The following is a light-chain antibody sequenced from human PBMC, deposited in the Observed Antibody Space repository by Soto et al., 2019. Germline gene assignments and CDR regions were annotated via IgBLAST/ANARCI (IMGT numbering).Light chain of an antibody. V-gene: IGKV3-11*01. CDR1: QSVSSY. J-gene: IGKJ1*01. Sequence: EIVFTQSPATLSLFPVEISNLFFGASQSVSSYLAWYQQKPGQAPRLLIYAESNRATGIPDRFSGSGSGTDFTLTISSLEPEDFAVYYCQQRSNWPWTVGQGTKVDIK. CDR2: AES. CDR3: QQRSNWPWT.